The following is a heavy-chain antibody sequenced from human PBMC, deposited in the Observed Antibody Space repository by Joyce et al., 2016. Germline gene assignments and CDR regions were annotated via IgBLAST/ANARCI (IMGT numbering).Heavy chain of an antibody. CDR2: VSPILGIP. V-gene: IGHV1-69*02. CDR1: GGSFNSYT. J-gene: IGHJ5*02. CDR3: ARGRPVGARDIQFDP. Sequence: QVRLVQSGAEVKKPGSSVKVSCQASGGSFNSYTINWVRQAPGQGLGWMGRVSPILGIPNYAQKFQGRGTITADRSTTTAYMELSSLRFEDTAIYFCARGRPVGARDIQFDPWGQGTLLTVSS. D-gene: IGHD1-26*01.